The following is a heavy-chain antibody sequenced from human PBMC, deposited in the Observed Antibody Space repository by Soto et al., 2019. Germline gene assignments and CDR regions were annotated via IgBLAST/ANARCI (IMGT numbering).Heavy chain of an antibody. CDR2: IIPIFGTA. D-gene: IGHD6-6*01. CDR3: ARPTYSSSSPYYYYGMDV. J-gene: IGHJ6*02. Sequence: SVKVSCKASGGTFSSYAISWVRQAPGQGLEWMGEIIPIFGTANYAQKFQGRVTITADESTSTAYMELSSLRSEDTAVYYCARPTYSSSSPYYYYGMDVWGQGTTVTAP. V-gene: IGHV1-69*13. CDR1: GGTFSSYA.